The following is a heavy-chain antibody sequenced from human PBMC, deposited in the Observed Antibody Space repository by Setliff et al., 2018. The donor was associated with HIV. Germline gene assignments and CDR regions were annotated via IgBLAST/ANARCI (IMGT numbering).Heavy chain of an antibody. CDR1: GYTLTELS. CDR2: INPNSGGT. V-gene: IGHV1-2*02. D-gene: IGHD1-26*01. Sequence: ASVKVSCKVSGYTLTELSLHWVRQAPGQGLEWMGWINPNSGGTNYAQKFQGRVTMTRDTSISTAHMELSRLTSDDTAVYYCARGVWELPPYYMDVWGKGTTVTVSS. CDR3: ARGVWELPPYYMDV. J-gene: IGHJ6*03.